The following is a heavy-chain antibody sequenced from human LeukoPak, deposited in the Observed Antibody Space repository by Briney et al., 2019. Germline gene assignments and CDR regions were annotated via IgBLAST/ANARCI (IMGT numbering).Heavy chain of an antibody. CDR1: GGSISTYY. Sequence: SETLSLTCTVSGGSISTYYWTWIRQPPGKGLEWIGYIYYSGSTKYNPSLKSRVTISVDTSKNQFSLKLSSVTAADTAVYYCARDLYSSTWWGAFDIWGQGTMVAVSS. J-gene: IGHJ3*02. CDR2: IYYSGST. V-gene: IGHV4-59*01. CDR3: ARDLYSSTWWGAFDI. D-gene: IGHD6-13*01.